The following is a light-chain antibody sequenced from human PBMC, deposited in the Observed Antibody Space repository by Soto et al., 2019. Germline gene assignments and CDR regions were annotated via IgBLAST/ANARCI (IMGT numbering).Light chain of an antibody. Sequence: EIVLTQSPATLSLSPGERATLSCRASQSVDSYLAWYQQKPGQAPRLLIYDASDRATGIPARFSGSGSGTDFTLTISSPEFEDFAVYYCQQRSNWPPITFGQGTRLEIK. CDR2: DAS. CDR3: QQRSNWPPIT. V-gene: IGKV3-11*01. J-gene: IGKJ5*01. CDR1: QSVDSY.